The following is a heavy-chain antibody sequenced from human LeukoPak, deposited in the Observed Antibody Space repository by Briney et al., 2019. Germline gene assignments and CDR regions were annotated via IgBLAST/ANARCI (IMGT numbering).Heavy chain of an antibody. CDR3: ARGMSSPAPPDAFDI. CDR2: INHSGST. Sequence: SETLSLTCAVYGVSFSGYYWSWIRQPPGKGLEWLGEINHSGSTNYNPSLKSRVTISVDTSKNQFSLKLSSVTAADTAVYYCARGMSSPAPPDAFDIWGQGTMVTVSS. CDR1: GVSFSGYY. D-gene: IGHD6-13*01. J-gene: IGHJ3*02. V-gene: IGHV4-34*01.